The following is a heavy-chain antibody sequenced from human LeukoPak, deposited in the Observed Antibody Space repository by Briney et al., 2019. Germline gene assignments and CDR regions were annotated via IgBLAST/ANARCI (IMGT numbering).Heavy chain of an antibody. CDR2: IYYSGST. CDR3: ARDCSSTSCYRAFDI. D-gene: IGHD2-2*01. V-gene: IGHV4-59*01. Sequence: PSETLSLTCTVSGGSISSYYWSWIRQPPGKGLEWIGYIYYSGSTSYNPSLKSRVTISVDTSKNQFSLKLGSVTAADTAVYYCARDCSSTSCYRAFDIWGQGTMVTVSS. CDR1: GGSISSYY. J-gene: IGHJ3*02.